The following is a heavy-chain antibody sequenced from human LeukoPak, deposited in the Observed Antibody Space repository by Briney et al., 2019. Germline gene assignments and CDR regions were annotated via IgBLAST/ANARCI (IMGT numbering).Heavy chain of an antibody. J-gene: IGHJ4*02. D-gene: IGHD3-22*01. V-gene: IGHV3-23*01. Sequence: PGGSLRLSCAASGFTFSSYAMSWVRQAPGKGLEWVSAISGSGGSTYYADSVKGRFTISRDNSKSTLYLQMNSLRAEDTAVYYCARGTFYYDSSDYAFDYWGQGTLVTVSS. CDR3: ARGTFYYDSSDYAFDY. CDR2: ISGSGGST. CDR1: GFTFSSYA.